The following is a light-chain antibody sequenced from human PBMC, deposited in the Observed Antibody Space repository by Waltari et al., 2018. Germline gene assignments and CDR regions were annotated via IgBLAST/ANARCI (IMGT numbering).Light chain of an antibody. CDR1: QGISSY. Sequence: VIWMTPSPSLLSASTGDRVTISCRTSQGISSYLAWYQQKPGKAPELLIYAASTLQSGVPSRFSRSGSGTDFTLTISCLQSEDFATYYCHQYYSWPGTFVQVTKVEIK. V-gene: IGKV1D-8*01. CDR3: HQYYSWPGT. CDR2: AAS. J-gene: IGKJ1*01.